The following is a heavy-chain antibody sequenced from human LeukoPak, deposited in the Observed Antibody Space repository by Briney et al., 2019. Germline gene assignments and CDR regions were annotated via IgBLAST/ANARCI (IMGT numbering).Heavy chain of an antibody. CDR2: IYYSGST. CDR1: GGSISSYY. V-gene: IGHV4-59*01. Sequence: SETLSFTCTVSGGSISSYYWSWIRQPPGRGLEWIGYIYYSGSTNYNPSLKSRVTISVDTSKNQFSLKLSSVTAADTAVYYCARGDSSSSNWFDPWGQGTLVTVSS. D-gene: IGHD3-22*01. CDR3: ARGDSSSSNWFDP. J-gene: IGHJ5*02.